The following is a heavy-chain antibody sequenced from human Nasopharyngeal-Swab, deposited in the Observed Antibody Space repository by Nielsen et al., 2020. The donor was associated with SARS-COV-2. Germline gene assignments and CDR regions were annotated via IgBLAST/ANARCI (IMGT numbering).Heavy chain of an antibody. D-gene: IGHD3-3*01. J-gene: IGHJ6*02. Sequence: WIRQSPSRGLEWLGRTYYRSKWYNDYAVSVKSRITINPDTSKNQFSLQLNSVTPEDTAVYYCARASSITIFGVVISRGYYYYGMDVWDQGTTVTVSS. V-gene: IGHV6-1*01. CDR3: ARASSITIFGVVISRGYYYYGMDV. CDR2: TYYRSKWYN.